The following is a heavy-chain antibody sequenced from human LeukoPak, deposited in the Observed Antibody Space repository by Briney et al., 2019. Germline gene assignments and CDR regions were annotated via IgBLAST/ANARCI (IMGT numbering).Heavy chain of an antibody. CDR2: INHSGST. V-gene: IGHV4-34*01. Sequence: SETLSLTCAVYGGSFSGYYWSWIRQPPGKGLEWIGEINHSGSTNYNPSLKSRVTISVDTSRNQFSLKLSSVTAADTAVYYCARLFTAGKGKIAAAYLPYYYYYYMDVWGKGTTVTISS. J-gene: IGHJ6*03. D-gene: IGHD6-13*01. CDR1: GGSFSGYY. CDR3: ARLFTAGKGKIAAAYLPYYYYYYMDV.